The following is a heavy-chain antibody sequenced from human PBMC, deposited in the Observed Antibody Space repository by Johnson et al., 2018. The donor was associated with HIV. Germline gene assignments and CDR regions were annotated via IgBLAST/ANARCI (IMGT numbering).Heavy chain of an antibody. V-gene: IGHV3-30*14. Sequence: QVQLVESGGGVVQPGRSLRLSCAASGFTFSSYAMHWVSQAPGKGLEWVAVISYDGSNKYYADSVKGRFTISRDNSKNTLYLQMNSLRAEDTAVYYCARDAPNFFTSGVRDDAFDIWGPGTMVTVSP. CDR2: ISYDGSNK. D-gene: IGHD5-12*01. CDR1: GFTFSSYA. J-gene: IGHJ3*02. CDR3: ARDAPNFFTSGVRDDAFDI.